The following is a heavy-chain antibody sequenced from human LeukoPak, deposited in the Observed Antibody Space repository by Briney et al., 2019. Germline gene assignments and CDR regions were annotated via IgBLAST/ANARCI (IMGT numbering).Heavy chain of an antibody. CDR1: GGSISSGGYY. J-gene: IGHJ5*02. CDR3: ARESIAAAGTSFDP. D-gene: IGHD6-13*01. Sequence: SQTLSLTCTVSGGSISSGGYYWSWIRQHPGKGLEWIGYIYYSGSTYYNPSLKSRVTISVDTSKNQFSLKLSSVTAAATAVYYCARESIAAAGTSFDPWGQGTLVTVSS. CDR2: IYYSGST. V-gene: IGHV4-31*03.